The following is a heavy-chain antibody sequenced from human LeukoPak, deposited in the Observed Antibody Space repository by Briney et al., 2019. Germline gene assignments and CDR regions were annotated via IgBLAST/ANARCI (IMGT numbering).Heavy chain of an antibody. V-gene: IGHV3-30*18. CDR2: ISYDGSNK. J-gene: IGHJ4*02. CDR1: GFTFSSYG. Sequence: GGSLRLSCAASGFTFSSYGMHWVRQAPGKGLEWVAVISYDGSNKYYADSVKGRFTISRDNSKNTLYLQMNSLRAEDTAVYYCAKDRVRGYYDSSGYYPYYFDYWGQGTLVTVSS. D-gene: IGHD3-22*01. CDR3: AKDRVRGYYDSSGYYPYYFDY.